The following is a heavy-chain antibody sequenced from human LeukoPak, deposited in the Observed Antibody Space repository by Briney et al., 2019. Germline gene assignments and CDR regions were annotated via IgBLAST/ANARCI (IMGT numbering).Heavy chain of an antibody. Sequence: ASVKVSCKASGYTFTSYGISWVGQAPGQGVEGMGWISAYNGNKNYAQKLQGRVTNTTETYKSTAYIEKREQRDDDTAVYYCARVEISGWYDSDYWGQGTLVTVSS. J-gene: IGHJ4*02. V-gene: IGHV1-18*01. CDR3: ARVEISGWYDSDY. CDR2: ISAYNGNK. CDR1: GYTFTSYG. D-gene: IGHD6-19*01.